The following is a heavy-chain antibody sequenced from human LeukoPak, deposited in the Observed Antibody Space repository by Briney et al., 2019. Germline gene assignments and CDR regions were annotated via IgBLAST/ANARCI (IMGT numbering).Heavy chain of an antibody. CDR3: ARGHYYGSGRTGYYYYYMGV. Sequence: GASVKVSCKASGYTFTGYYMHWVRQAPGQGLEWMGWINPNSGGTNYAQKFQGRVTMTRDTSISTAYMELSRLRSDDTAVYYCARGHYYGSGRTGYYYYYMGVWGKGTTVTVSS. CDR1: GYTFTGYY. CDR2: INPNSGGT. J-gene: IGHJ6*03. D-gene: IGHD3-10*01. V-gene: IGHV1-2*02.